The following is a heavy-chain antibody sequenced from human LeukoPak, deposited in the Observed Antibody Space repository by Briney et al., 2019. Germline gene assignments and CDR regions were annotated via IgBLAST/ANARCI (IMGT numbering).Heavy chain of an antibody. Sequence: GGSLRLSCAASGFAFSLYWMTWVRQAPGKGLEWVANINPDGTKTSYADFVEGRFTISRDNAKNLLYLQRRSLRAGDTAVYYCANSPMILDGHYWGHGTLVTVSS. J-gene: IGHJ4*01. V-gene: IGHV3-7*01. CDR2: INPDGTKT. D-gene: IGHD3-22*01. CDR1: GFAFSLYW. CDR3: ANSPMILDGHY.